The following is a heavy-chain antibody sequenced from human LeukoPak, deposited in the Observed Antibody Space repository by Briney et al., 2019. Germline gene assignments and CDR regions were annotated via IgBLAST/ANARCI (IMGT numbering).Heavy chain of an antibody. J-gene: IGHJ4*02. CDR1: GYTFTGYY. V-gene: IGHV1-2*02. CDR3: ARDLEAAAGMSDFDY. D-gene: IGHD6-13*01. Sequence: ASVKVSCKASGYTFTGYYMHWVRQAPGQGLEWMGWINPNSGGTNYAQKFQGRVTMTRDTSISTAYMELSRLRSDDTAVYYCARDLEAAAGMSDFDYWGQETLVTVSS. CDR2: INPNSGGT.